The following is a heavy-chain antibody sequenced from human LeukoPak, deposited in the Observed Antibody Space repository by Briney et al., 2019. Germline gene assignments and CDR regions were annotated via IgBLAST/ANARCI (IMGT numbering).Heavy chain of an antibody. Sequence: ASVKVSCKASGYTFTGYYMHWVRQAPGQGLEWMGWISAYNGNTNYAQKLQGRVTMTTDTSTSTAYMELRSLRSDDTAVYYCARDFSVSGWYSDYWGQGTLVTVSS. V-gene: IGHV1-18*04. D-gene: IGHD6-19*01. CDR2: ISAYNGNT. J-gene: IGHJ4*02. CDR3: ARDFSVSGWYSDY. CDR1: GYTFTGYY.